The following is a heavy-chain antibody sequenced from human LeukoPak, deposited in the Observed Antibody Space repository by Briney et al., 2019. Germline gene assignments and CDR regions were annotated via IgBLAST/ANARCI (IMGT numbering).Heavy chain of an antibody. V-gene: IGHV4-4*02. J-gene: IGHJ6*02. D-gene: IGHD2-2*02. Sequence: SGTLSLTCGVSVGSISSGNWWSWVRQSPGKGLEWIGEIYHNGTPNYNPSLRSRVTISADTFKNHFSLKLTSVTAADTAVYYCATAPILRGEGGEHYKCGMDVWGQGTTVIVSS. CDR3: ATAPILRGEGGEHYKCGMDV. CDR2: IYHNGTP. CDR1: VGSISSGNW.